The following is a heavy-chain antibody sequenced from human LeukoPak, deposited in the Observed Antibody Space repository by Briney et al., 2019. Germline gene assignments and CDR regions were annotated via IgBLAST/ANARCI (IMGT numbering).Heavy chain of an antibody. CDR1: GFTFSSYA. Sequence: PGGSLRLSCAASGFTFSSYAMHWVRQAPGKGLEWVAVISYDGSNKYYADSVKGRFTISRDNSKNTLYLQMNSLRAEDTAVYYCARAHSSGSFDYWGQGTLVTVSS. CDR2: ISYDGSNK. CDR3: ARAHSSGSFDY. D-gene: IGHD3-22*01. V-gene: IGHV3-30-3*01. J-gene: IGHJ4*02.